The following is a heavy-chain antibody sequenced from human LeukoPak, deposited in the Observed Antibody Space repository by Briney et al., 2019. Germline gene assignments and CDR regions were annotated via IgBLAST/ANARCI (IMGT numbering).Heavy chain of an antibody. J-gene: IGHJ4*02. CDR3: ARDRYDYVWGRTFDY. CDR2: INAGNGNT. V-gene: IGHV1-3*03. Sequence: ASVKVSCKASGYALTSYAMHWVRQAPGQRLEWMGWINAGNGNTKYSQEFQGRVTITRDTSASTAYMELSSLRSEDTAVYYCARDRYDYVWGRTFDYWGQGTLVTVSS. CDR1: GYALTSYA. D-gene: IGHD3-16*01.